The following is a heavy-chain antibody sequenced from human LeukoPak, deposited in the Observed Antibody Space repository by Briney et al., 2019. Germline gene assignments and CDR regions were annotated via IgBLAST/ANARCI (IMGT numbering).Heavy chain of an antibody. Sequence: PSETLSLTCTVSGGSISSGDYYWSWIRQPPGKGLEWIGYIYYSGSTYYNPSLKSRVTTSVDTSKNQFSLKLSSVTAADTAVYHCARGQAAAEYYWGQGTLVTVSS. V-gene: IGHV4-30-4*08. J-gene: IGHJ4*02. D-gene: IGHD6-13*01. CDR1: GGSISSGDYY. CDR2: IYYSGST. CDR3: ARGQAAAEYY.